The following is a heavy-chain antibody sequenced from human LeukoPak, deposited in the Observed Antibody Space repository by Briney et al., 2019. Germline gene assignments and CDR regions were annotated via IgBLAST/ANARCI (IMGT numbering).Heavy chain of an antibody. Sequence: GGSLRLSCAASGFTFSSYGMHWVRQAPGKGLEWVAVISYDGSNKYYADSVKGRFTISRDNSKNTLYLQMNSLRAEDTAVYYCARAQWRGRYHGDYFDYWGQGTLVTVSS. D-gene: IGHD1-26*01. CDR3: ARAQWRGRYHGDYFDY. CDR1: GFTFSSYG. CDR2: ISYDGSNK. V-gene: IGHV3-30*19. J-gene: IGHJ4*02.